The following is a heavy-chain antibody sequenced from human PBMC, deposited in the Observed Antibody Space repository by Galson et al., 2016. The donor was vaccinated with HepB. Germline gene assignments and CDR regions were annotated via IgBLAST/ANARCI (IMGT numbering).Heavy chain of an antibody. CDR2: ISSGSSYI. CDR3: ARLILTYDFWSHYAMDV. D-gene: IGHD3-3*01. Sequence: SLRLSCAVSGFTFSSYSMNWVRQAPGKGLDWVSSISSGSSYIYYADSVKGRFTISRDNAKNSLYLQMNSLRAEDTAVYYCARLILTYDFWSHYAMDVWGKGTTVTVSS. J-gene: IGHJ6*04. V-gene: IGHV3-21*01. CDR1: GFTFSSYS.